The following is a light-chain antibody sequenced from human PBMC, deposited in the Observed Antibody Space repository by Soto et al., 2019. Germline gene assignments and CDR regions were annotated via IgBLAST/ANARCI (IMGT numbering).Light chain of an antibody. Sequence: DIQMTQSPSSLSASVGDRVTITCRASHTISNYLNWYQQRPGQAPKLLIYAASSLQGGVPSRFSGSESGTDFTLTISSLQPEDCASYYCQQTYSTPITFGQGTRLEIK. V-gene: IGKV1-39*01. J-gene: IGKJ5*01. CDR1: HTISNY. CDR2: AAS. CDR3: QQTYSTPIT.